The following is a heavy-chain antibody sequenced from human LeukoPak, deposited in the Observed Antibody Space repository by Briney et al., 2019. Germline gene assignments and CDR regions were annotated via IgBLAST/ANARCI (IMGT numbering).Heavy chain of an antibody. J-gene: IGHJ4*02. CDR1: GYTFTSYD. D-gene: IGHD6-13*01. CDR3: SRGGFGYSSSWYFDY. V-gene: IGHV1-8*03. CDR2: INHNSGNT. Sequence: GASVTVSCKASGYTFTSYDINWVRQATGQGLEWMGWINHNSGNTGYAQKFQGRVTITRNTSESTAYMELSNLRSEDTAVYYGSRGGFGYSSSWYFDYWGQETLVTVAS.